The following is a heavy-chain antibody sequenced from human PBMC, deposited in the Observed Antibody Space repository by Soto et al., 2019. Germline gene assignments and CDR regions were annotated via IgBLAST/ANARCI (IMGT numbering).Heavy chain of an antibody. Sequence: PGGSLRLSCAASGFTFSDYSMNWVRQAPGKGLEWVSYITPSSTIIYYADSVRGRFTISRDNAKKSLYLQMNSLRAEDTALYYCARDLHYAFDYCGHGTLVTVSS. V-gene: IGHV3-48*01. CDR2: ITPSSTII. CDR3: ARDLHYAFDY. D-gene: IGHD4-17*01. J-gene: IGHJ4*01. CDR1: GFTFSDYS.